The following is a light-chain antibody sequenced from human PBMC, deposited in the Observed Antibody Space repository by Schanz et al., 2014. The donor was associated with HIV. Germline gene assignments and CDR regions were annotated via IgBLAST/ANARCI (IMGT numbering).Light chain of an antibody. CDR1: QRLSSSY. V-gene: IGKV3-20*01. Sequence: EIVLTQSPGSLSLSPGGRATLSCGASQRLSSSYLAWYQQKRDQPPRLVIYATSTRAAGIPDRFSGTGSGTDFTLTISSLEPEDFAVYYCQQYDNSFRVTFGQGTKLEIK. CDR3: QQYDNSFRVT. J-gene: IGKJ2*01. CDR2: ATS.